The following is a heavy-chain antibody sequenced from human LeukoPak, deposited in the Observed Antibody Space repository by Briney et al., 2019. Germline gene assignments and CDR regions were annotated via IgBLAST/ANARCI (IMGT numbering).Heavy chain of an antibody. CDR3: AKDAGGIVVVITQNWFDP. J-gene: IGHJ5*02. CDR1: GFTFRSYG. Sequence: GGSLRLSCAASGFTFRSYGMHWVRQAPGKGLEWVAFIRYDGSNKYYADSVKGRFTISRDNSKNTLYLQMNSLRAEDTAVYYCAKDAGGIVVVITQNWFDPWGQGTLVTVSS. V-gene: IGHV3-30*02. CDR2: IRYDGSNK. D-gene: IGHD3-22*01.